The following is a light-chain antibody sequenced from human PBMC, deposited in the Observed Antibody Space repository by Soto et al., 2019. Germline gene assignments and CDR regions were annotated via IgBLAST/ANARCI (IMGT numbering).Light chain of an antibody. Sequence: DIQMTQSPSSLSASVGDRVTITCRASQIISTYLNWYQQRAGLAPRLLIYAASSLQSGVPPRFSGSGSGTDFTLTISSLHPEDFATYFCQQTYSAPPTFGQGTKVEIK. CDR2: AAS. CDR1: QIISTY. J-gene: IGKJ1*01. CDR3: QQTYSAPPT. V-gene: IGKV1-39*01.